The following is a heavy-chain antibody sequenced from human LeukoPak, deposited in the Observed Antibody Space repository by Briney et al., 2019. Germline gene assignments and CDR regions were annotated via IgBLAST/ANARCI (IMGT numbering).Heavy chain of an antibody. Sequence: GGSLRLSCAASVVTFSSYAMSWGRQAPGKGLEWGSAISGSGGSTYYADSVKGRFTTSRDNSKNTLYLQMNSRRAEDTAVYYCAKAAWAAMVHFDYWGQGTLVTVSS. CDR1: VVTFSSYA. V-gene: IGHV3-23*01. CDR2: ISGSGGST. J-gene: IGHJ4*02. CDR3: AKAAWAAMVHFDY. D-gene: IGHD5-18*01.